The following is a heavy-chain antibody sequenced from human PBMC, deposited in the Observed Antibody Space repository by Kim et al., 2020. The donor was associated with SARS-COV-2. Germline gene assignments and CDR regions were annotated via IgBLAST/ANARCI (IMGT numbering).Heavy chain of an antibody. D-gene: IGHD2-15*01. V-gene: IGHV5-51*01. J-gene: IGHJ4*02. CDR3: ARIGDY. CDR2: YPGDSDT. Sequence: YPGDSDTRYSPSFQGQVTISADKSISTAHLQWSSLKASDTAMYYCARIGDYWGQGTLVTVSS.